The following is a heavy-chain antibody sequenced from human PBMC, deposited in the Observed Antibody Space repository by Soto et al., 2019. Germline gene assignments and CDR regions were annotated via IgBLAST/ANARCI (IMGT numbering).Heavy chain of an antibody. CDR1: GFTFSTYT. CDR2: ISAGSRSI. CDR3: ARSTPGNPFDI. Sequence: EVQLVESGGGLVEPGGSLRLSCAASGFTFSTYTMNWVRQAPGKGLEWVSSISAGSRSIYYTDSLKGRSTVSRDKSKNALYLQINSLKADDTAVYYCARSTPGNPFDIWGQGTMVTVSS. D-gene: IGHD3-10*01. V-gene: IGHV3-21*01. J-gene: IGHJ3*02.